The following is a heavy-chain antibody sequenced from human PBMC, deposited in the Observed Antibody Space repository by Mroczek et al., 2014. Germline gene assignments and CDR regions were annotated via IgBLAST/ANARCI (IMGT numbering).Heavy chain of an antibody. CDR1: GYTFTSYG. D-gene: IGHD2-2*01. CDR3: ARPHVPHCSSTSCAYSWFDP. J-gene: IGHJ5*01. V-gene: IGHV1-18*01. Sequence: SGAEVKKPGASVKVSCKASGYTFTSYGISWVRQAPGQGLEWMGWISAYNGNTNYAQKLQGRVTMTTDTSTSTAYMELRSLRSDDTAVYYCARPHVPHCSSTSCAYSWFDPWGQGTLVTVSS. CDR2: ISAYNGNT.